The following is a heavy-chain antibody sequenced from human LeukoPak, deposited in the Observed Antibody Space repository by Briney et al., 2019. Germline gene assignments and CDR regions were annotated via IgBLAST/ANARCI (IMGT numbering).Heavy chain of an antibody. CDR1: GFTFSSYS. CDR3: ARGRPLFEDY. J-gene: IGHJ4*02. V-gene: IGHV3-21*01. Sequence: GRSLRLSCAASGFTFSSYSMNWVRQAPGKGLEWVSSISSSSSYISYADSVKGRFTISRDNAKNSLYLQMNNLRVEDTAVYYCARGRPLFEDYWGQGTLVTVSS. CDR2: ISSSSSYI. D-gene: IGHD3-10*02.